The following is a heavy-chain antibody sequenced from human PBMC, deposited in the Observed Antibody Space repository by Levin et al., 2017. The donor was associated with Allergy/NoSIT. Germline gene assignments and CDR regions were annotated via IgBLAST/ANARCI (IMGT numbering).Heavy chain of an antibody. CDR2: ISGSGDST. CDR3: AKLAATDPRILFDAFDV. Sequence: GGSLRLSCAASGFSVSTYHAMSWVRQAPGKGLEWICGISGSGDSTNYAAPVEGRFTISRDNSKNTVSLQMNGLKGDDTATYYCAKLAATDPRILFDAFDVWGQGTTVTVSS. CDR1: GFSVSTYHA. V-gene: IGHV3-23*01. D-gene: IGHD2/OR15-2a*01. J-gene: IGHJ3*01.